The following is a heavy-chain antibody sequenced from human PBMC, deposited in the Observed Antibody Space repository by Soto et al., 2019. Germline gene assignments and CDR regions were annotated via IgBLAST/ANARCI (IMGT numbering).Heavy chain of an antibody. V-gene: IGHV3-23*01. CDR3: AKVSRIAARRGGPNNWILFDY. D-gene: IGHD6-6*01. CDR1: GFTFSSYA. CDR2: ISGSGGST. Sequence: GGSLRLSCAASGFTFSSYAMSWVRQAPGKGLEWVSAISGSGGSTYYADSVKGRFTISRDNSKNTLYLQMNSLRAEDTAVYYCAKVSRIAARRGGPNNWILFDYWGQGTLVTVSS. J-gene: IGHJ4*02.